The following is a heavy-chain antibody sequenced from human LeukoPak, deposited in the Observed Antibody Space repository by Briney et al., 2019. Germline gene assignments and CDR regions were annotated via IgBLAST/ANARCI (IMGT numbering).Heavy chain of an antibody. CDR1: GYTFITYY. Sequence: ASVKVSCKASGYTFITYYIHWLRQAPGQGLEWMGIINPSGGSTSYAQKFQGRVTMTRDTSTSTVYMELSSLRSEDTAVYYCARGDSWYFDLWGRGTLVTVSS. V-gene: IGHV1-46*01. J-gene: IGHJ2*01. CDR3: ARGDSWYFDL. CDR2: INPSGGST.